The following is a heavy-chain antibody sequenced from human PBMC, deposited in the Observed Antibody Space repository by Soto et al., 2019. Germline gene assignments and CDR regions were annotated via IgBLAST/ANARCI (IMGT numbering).Heavy chain of an antibody. Sequence: SETLSLTCTVAGGSISSSSYYWGWNRQPPGKGLEWIGSIYYSGSTYYNPSLKSRVTISVDTSKNQFSLKLSSVTAADTAVYYCASSPRGSYFDYWGQGTLVTVSS. V-gene: IGHV4-39*01. J-gene: IGHJ4*02. CDR3: ASSPRGSYFDY. D-gene: IGHD1-26*01. CDR1: GGSISSSSYY. CDR2: IYYSGST.